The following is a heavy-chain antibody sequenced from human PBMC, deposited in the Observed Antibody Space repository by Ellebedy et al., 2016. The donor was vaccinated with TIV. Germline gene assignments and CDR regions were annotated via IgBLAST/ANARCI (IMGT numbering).Heavy chain of an antibody. J-gene: IGHJ4*02. CDR1: SYTFSRYG. V-gene: IGHV1-18*04. Sequence: AASVKVSCKASSYTFSRYGVTWARQAPGQGLEWMGWISAYNGDTNYAQKFQGRVTMTTDTSTSTAYMDLRSLRSDDTAVYYCARDRNRVADLRYFDYWGQGTLVTVSS. D-gene: IGHD3-3*01. CDR3: ARDRNRVADLRYFDY. CDR2: ISAYNGDT.